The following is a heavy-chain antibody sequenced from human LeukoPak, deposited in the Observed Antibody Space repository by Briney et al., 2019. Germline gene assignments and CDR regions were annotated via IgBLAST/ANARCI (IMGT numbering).Heavy chain of an antibody. D-gene: IGHD2-2*01. CDR3: AGGVVPAATYYYYYYMDV. Sequence: GASVKVSCKASGGTFSSYAISWVRQAPGQGLEWMGGIIPIFGTANYAQKFQGRVTITTDESTSTAYMELSSLRSEDTAVYYCAGGVVPAATYYYYYYMDVWGKGTTVTVSS. V-gene: IGHV1-69*05. CDR2: IIPIFGTA. J-gene: IGHJ6*03. CDR1: GGTFSSYA.